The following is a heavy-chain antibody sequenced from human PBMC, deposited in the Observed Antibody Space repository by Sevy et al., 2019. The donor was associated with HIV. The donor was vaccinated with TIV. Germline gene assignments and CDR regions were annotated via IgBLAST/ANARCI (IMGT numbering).Heavy chain of an antibody. CDR3: ANGITIFGVVIHYGMDV. CDR1: GFTFSSYA. D-gene: IGHD3-3*01. Sequence: GGCLRLSCAASGFTFSSYAMSWVRQAPGKGLEWVSAISGSGGSTYYADSVKGRFTISRDNSKNTLYLQMNSLRAEDTAVYYCANGITIFGVVIHYGMDVWGQGTTVTVSS. CDR2: ISGSGGST. V-gene: IGHV3-23*01. J-gene: IGHJ6*02.